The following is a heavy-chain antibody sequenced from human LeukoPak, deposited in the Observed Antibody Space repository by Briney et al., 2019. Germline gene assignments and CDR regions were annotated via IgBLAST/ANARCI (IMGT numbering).Heavy chain of an antibody. CDR3: ARGPLTGPDSSGFYHAFDI. CDR1: GGSISSGGYS. D-gene: IGHD3-22*01. V-gene: IGHV4-30-2*01. CDR2: IYHSGST. Sequence: SETLSLTCTVSGGSISSGGYSWSWIRQPPGKGLEWIWYIYHSGSTYYNPSLKSRVTISVDTSKNQFSLKLSSVTAADTAVYYCARGPLTGPDSSGFYHAFDIWGQGTMVTVSS. J-gene: IGHJ3*02.